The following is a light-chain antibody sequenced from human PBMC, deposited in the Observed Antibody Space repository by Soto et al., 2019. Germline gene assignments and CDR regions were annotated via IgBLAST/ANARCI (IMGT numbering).Light chain of an antibody. V-gene: IGKV1-5*03. Sequence: DIQMTQSPSTLSASVGDRVTITCRASQSISTWLAWYQQKPGKAPKILIYKASTSESGVPSRFSGSGSGTEFTLTISSLQPDDFAIYYCQQYNSYSPTFGQGTKVEIK. CDR3: QQYNSYSPT. CDR1: QSISTW. CDR2: KAS. J-gene: IGKJ1*01.